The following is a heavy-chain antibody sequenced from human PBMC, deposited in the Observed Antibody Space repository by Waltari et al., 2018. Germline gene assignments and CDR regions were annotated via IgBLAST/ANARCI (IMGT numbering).Heavy chain of an antibody. V-gene: IGHV3-73*01. D-gene: IGHD2-21*02. CDR2: IKAKPDSYAT. J-gene: IGHJ4*02. CDR3: TRGDCGSDCYIYSY. Sequence: EVQLVESGGGLVQPGGSLKVSCSASGFPFRCSSIPGGRQTSGKGLEWVGRIKAKPDSYATAFAASVKGRFTISRDDSKNTAYLQMNSLKTEDTAVYYCTRGDCGSDCYIYSYWGLGTLVTVSS. CDR1: GFPFRCSS.